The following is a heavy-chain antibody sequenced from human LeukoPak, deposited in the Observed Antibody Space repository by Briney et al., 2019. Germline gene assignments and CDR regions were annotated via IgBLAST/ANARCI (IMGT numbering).Heavy chain of an antibody. Sequence: MSSETLSLTCTVSGGSISTYYWSWIRQPPGKGLEWIGYISTSGTTNYSPSLRSRVTISVDTSKNQLSLRLSSVTAADTAVYYCARLGDYSLEDWGQGTLVTVSS. CDR3: ARLGDYSLED. CDR2: ISTSGTT. CDR1: GGSISTYY. D-gene: IGHD4-11*01. J-gene: IGHJ4*02. V-gene: IGHV4-4*09.